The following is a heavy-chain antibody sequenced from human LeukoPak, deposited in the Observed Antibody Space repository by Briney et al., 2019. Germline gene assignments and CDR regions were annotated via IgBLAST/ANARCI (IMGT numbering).Heavy chain of an antibody. J-gene: IGHJ4*02. CDR3: ARDPSVAGMGRGYFDY. Sequence: PGGSLRLSCSASGFTFGDYAMNWVRQTPGQGLEWISTITGSGSNTYYAASVKGRFTISRDNSKDTLYLQLDSLRAEDTAMYYCARDPSVAGMGRGYFDYWGQGILVTVAS. V-gene: IGHV3-23*01. CDR2: ITGSGSNT. D-gene: IGHD6-19*01. CDR1: GFTFGDYA.